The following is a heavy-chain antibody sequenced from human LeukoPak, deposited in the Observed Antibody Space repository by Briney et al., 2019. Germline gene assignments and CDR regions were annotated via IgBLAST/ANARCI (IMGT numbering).Heavy chain of an antibody. V-gene: IGHV4-59*01. Sequence: PSETLSLTCTVSGGSISSYYWSWIRQPPGKGLEWIGYIYYSGSTNYNPSLKSRVTISIDTSKNQFSLKLSSVTAADSAVYYCAGQAYGSGWYPFFDHWGQGALVTVSS. CDR3: AGQAYGSGWYPFFDH. CDR2: IYYSGST. CDR1: GGSISSYY. J-gene: IGHJ4*02. D-gene: IGHD6-19*01.